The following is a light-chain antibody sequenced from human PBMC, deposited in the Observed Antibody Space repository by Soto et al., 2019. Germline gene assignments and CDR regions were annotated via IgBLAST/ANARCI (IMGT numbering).Light chain of an antibody. CDR2: GAS. J-gene: IGKJ5*01. CDR1: QGISTW. V-gene: IGKV1-12*01. CDR3: QQANSFPIT. Sequence: EMQVTQSPSSVSASVGDRVTITCRASQGISTWLAWYQQKAGKAPNLLIYGASNLHSGVPSRFSGSGSGTNFTLTISSLQPEDFATYYCQQANSFPITFGQGTRLEIK.